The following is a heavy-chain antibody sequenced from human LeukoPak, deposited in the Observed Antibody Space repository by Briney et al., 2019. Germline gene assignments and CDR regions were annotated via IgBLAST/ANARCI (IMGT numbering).Heavy chain of an antibody. V-gene: IGHV1-18*01. CDR3: ARDEGRGTYFFGWYFDY. Sequence: EASVKVSCKASGYTFTSYGISWVRQAPGQGLEWMGWISAYNSNTNYAQKLQGRVTMTTDPSTNTAYMELRSLRSDDTALYYCARDEGRGTYFFGWYFDYWGQGTLVTVSS. CDR2: ISAYNSNT. CDR1: GYTFTSYG. J-gene: IGHJ4*02. D-gene: IGHD3-3*01.